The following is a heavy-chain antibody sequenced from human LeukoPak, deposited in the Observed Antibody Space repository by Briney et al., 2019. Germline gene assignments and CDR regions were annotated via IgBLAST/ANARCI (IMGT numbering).Heavy chain of an antibody. V-gene: IGHV3-30*03. J-gene: IGHJ4*02. D-gene: IGHD1-26*01. CDR1: GFTFSTYG. CDR3: ARVTWELGNFDY. Sequence: GGSLRLSCAASGFTFSTYGMHWVRQAPGKGLEWVAVISYDGSEKYYADSVKGRFIISRDNAKNTVYLQMNSLRAEDTAVYYCARVTWELGNFDYWGQGTLVTVFS. CDR2: ISYDGSEK.